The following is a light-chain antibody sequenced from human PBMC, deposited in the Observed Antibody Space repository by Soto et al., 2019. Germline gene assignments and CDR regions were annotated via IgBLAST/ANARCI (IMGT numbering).Light chain of an antibody. V-gene: IGKV3-20*01. CDR1: HTISSSY. CDR2: GIS. CDR3: QQYNNWPPRDT. J-gene: IGKJ2*01. Sequence: EIVLTLSPGTLSLSPGERATLSCRASHTISSSYLAWYQQKPGQAPRLLMYGISRRATGIPDRFSGSGSGTDFTLTITRLEPEDFAVYYCQQYNNWPPRDTFGQGTKLEIK.